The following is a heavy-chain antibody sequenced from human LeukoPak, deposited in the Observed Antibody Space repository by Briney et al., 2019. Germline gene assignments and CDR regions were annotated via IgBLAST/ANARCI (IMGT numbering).Heavy chain of an antibody. J-gene: IGHJ4*02. CDR2: IYTSGST. D-gene: IGHD3-3*01. V-gene: IGHV4-4*07. CDR3: ARSSNYDFWSGYWGLVY. Sequence: PSETLSLTCTVSGGSISSYYWSWIRQPARKGLEWIGRIYTSGSTNYNPSLKSRVTMSVDTSKNQFSLKLSSVTAADTAVYYCARSSNYDFWSGYWGLVYWGQGTLVTVSS. CDR1: GGSISSYY.